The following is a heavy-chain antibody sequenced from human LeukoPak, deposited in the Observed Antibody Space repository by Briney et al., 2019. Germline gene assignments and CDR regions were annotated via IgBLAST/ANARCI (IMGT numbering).Heavy chain of an antibody. J-gene: IGHJ6*02. V-gene: IGHV3-11*01. CDR2: ISSSGSTI. CDR3: ARDVSSGYYPGYYYGMDV. CDR1: GFTFSDYY. D-gene: IGHD3-22*01. Sequence: PGGSLRLSCAASGFTFSDYYMSWIRQAPGKGLEWVSYISSSGSTIYYADSVKGRFTISRDNSKNTLYLQMNSLRAEDTAVYYCARDVSSGYYPGYYYGMDVWGQGTTVTVSS.